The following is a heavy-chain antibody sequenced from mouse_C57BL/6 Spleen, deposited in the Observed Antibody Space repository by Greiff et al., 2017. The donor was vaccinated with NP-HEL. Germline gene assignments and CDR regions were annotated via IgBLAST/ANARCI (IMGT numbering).Heavy chain of an antibody. CDR2: IYPGSGST. V-gene: IGHV1-55*01. CDR1: SYTFTSYW. D-gene: IGHD1-1*01. CDR3: ARSITTVDDYYAMDY. Sequence: QVQLQQPGAELVKPGASVKMSCKASSYTFTSYWITWVKQRPGQGLEWIGDIYPGSGSTNYNEKFKSKATLTVDTSSSTAYMQLSSLTSEDSAVYYCARSITTVDDYYAMDYWGQGTSVTVSS. J-gene: IGHJ4*01.